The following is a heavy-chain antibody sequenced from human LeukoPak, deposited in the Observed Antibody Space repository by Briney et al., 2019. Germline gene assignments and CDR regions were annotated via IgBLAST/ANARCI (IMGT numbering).Heavy chain of an antibody. V-gene: IGHV3-23*01. CDR3: AKGKINHDGAFDI. CDR1: GFKFDAYP. D-gene: IGHD3-16*01. J-gene: IGHJ3*02. Sequence: GGSLRLSCAASGFKFDAYPMSWVRQAPGKGLEWVSRISDSGGSTHYAESVRGRFSLSRDNFEKTLYLQMNRLRAEDTAVYYCAKGKINHDGAFDIWGQGTRVIVAS. CDR2: ISDSGGST.